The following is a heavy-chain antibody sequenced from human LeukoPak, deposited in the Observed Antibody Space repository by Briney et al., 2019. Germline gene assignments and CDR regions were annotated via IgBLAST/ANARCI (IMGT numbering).Heavy chain of an antibody. D-gene: IGHD4-17*01. Sequence: SVKVSCKASGGTFTSYAISWVRQAPGQGLEWMGGIIPIFGTANYAQKFQGRVTITADESTSTAYMELSSLRSEDTAVYYCARDIDYGDYNWFDPWGQGTLVTVSS. V-gene: IGHV1-69*13. CDR1: GGTFTSYA. CDR2: IIPIFGTA. J-gene: IGHJ5*02. CDR3: ARDIDYGDYNWFDP.